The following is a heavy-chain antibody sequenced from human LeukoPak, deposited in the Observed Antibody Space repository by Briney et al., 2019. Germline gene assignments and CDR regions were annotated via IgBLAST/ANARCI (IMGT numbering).Heavy chain of an antibody. J-gene: IGHJ5*02. D-gene: IGHD2-21*02. Sequence: GGSLRLSCAASGFTFSGYWMHWVRQTPGKGPVWVSGINGDGSSATYADSVKGRFTISRDNAKNTVYLQMNSLGAEDTAVYYCARERLSYCGGDCPWGQGTLVTVSS. CDR1: GFTFSGYW. CDR2: INGDGSSA. V-gene: IGHV3-74*03. CDR3: ARERLSYCGGDCP.